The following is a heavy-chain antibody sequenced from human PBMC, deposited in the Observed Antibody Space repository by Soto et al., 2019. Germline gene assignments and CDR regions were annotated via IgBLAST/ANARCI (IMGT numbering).Heavy chain of an antibody. Sequence: QVQLQQWGAGLLKPSETLSLTCAVYGGSFSGYYWSWIRQPPGKGLEWIGEINHSGSTKYNPSLKSRVTISVDSSKTQFSPKLSSVTAADTAVYYCARGRMIVVQLHNWFDPWGKGTLFTVSS. D-gene: IGHD3-22*01. CDR3: ARGRMIVVQLHNWFDP. CDR2: INHSGST. CDR1: GGSFSGYY. V-gene: IGHV4-34*01. J-gene: IGHJ5*02.